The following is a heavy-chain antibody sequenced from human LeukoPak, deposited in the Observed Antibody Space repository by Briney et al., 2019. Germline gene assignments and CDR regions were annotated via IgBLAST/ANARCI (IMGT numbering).Heavy chain of an antibody. CDR3: ARTTLTSYYFDY. V-gene: IGHV4-34*09. Sequence: SETLSLTCAVYGGSFSGYYWSWIRQPPGKGLEWIGEINHSGSTYYNPSLKSRVTISVDTSKNQFSLKLSSVTAADTAVYYCARTTLTSYYFDYWGQGTLVTVSS. CDR1: GGSFSGYY. D-gene: IGHD1-1*01. J-gene: IGHJ4*02. CDR2: INHSGST.